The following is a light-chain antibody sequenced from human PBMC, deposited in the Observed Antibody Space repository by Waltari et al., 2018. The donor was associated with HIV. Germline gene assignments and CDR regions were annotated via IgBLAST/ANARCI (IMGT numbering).Light chain of an antibody. V-gene: IGLV2-11*01. J-gene: IGLJ1*01. Sequence: QSALTQPRPVSGSPGQSVTISCTGTRSDVGGYNYISWYQQHPGKATKLMISDVSKRPSGVPDRFSGSKSGNTASLTISGLQAEDEADYYCCSYAGSYNYVFGTGTKVTVL. CDR3: CSYAGSYNYV. CDR1: RSDVGGYNY. CDR2: DVS.